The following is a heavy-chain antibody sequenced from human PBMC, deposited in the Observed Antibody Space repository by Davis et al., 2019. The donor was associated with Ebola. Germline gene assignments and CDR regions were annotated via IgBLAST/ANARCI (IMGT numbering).Heavy chain of an antibody. J-gene: IGHJ4*02. CDR1: SGSISSYY. Sequence: MPSETLSLTCTVSSGSISSYYWSWIRQPPGKGLEWIGYIYYTGSTNYNPSLKSRVTISVDTSKNRFSLKLSSVTAADTAVYYCARGEYRSSSLNFDYWGQGTLVTVSS. V-gene: IGHV4-59*01. CDR2: IYYTGST. CDR3: ARGEYRSSSLNFDY. D-gene: IGHD6-6*01.